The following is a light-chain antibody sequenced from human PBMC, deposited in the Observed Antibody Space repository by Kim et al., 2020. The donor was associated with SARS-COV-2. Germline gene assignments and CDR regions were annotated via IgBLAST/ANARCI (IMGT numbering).Light chain of an antibody. Sequence: SVSPGERATLSCRTSQSVGNFLAWYQQRPGQAPRLLIYDAYIRASDIPARFSGSGSGTDFILTISNLEPEDFAIYYCQQRYSWPLTFGGGTKLEI. CDR2: DAY. V-gene: IGKV3-11*01. CDR1: QSVGNF. CDR3: QQRYSWPLT. J-gene: IGKJ4*01.